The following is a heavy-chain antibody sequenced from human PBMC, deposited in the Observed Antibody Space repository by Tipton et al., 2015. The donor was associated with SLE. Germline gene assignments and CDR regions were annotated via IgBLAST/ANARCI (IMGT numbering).Heavy chain of an antibody. CDR3: ANKDPSRWFDP. CDR2: VSTSGST. V-gene: IGHV4-61*09. Sequence: TLSLTCTVSGGSISSGTYYWSLIRQPAGKGLEWIGHVSTSGSTNYNPSLKSRVTILVDTSKNQFSLNLRSVTAADTAVYYCANKDPSRWFDPWGQGTLVTVSS. CDR1: GGSISSGTYY. J-gene: IGHJ5*02.